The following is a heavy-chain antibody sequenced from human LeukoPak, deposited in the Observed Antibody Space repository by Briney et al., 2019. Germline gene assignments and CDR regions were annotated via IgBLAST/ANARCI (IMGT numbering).Heavy chain of an antibody. CDR1: GFSFSSYG. Sequence: GRPLRLSCAASGFSFSSYGMHWVRQAPGKGLEWVAGISFDGSNKYYADSLKGRFTISRDNSKNTLYMQMNSLRVEDTAVYYCCGGLFYCDYLGQGTLVTVSS. D-gene: IGHD3-10*01. J-gene: IGHJ4*02. CDR3: CGGLFYCDY. CDR2: ISFDGSNK. V-gene: IGHV3-30*03.